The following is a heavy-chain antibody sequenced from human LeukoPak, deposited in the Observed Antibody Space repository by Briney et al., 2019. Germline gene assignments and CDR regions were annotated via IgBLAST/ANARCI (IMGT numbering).Heavy chain of an antibody. CDR3: ARGRDGYNIEDYYYYMDV. Sequence: SVKVSCKASGGTFSSYAISWVRQAPGQGLEWMGGIIPIFGTANYAQKFQGRVTITTDESTSTAYMELSSLRSEDTAVYYCARGRDGYNIEDYYYYMDVWGKGTTVTVPS. CDR1: GGTFSSYA. J-gene: IGHJ6*03. D-gene: IGHD5-24*01. V-gene: IGHV1-69*05. CDR2: IIPIFGTA.